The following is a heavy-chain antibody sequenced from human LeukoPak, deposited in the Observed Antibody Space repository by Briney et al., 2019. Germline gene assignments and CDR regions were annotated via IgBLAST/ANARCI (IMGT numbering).Heavy chain of an antibody. CDR1: GFTFSSYA. Sequence: GGSLRLSCAASGFTFSSYAMSWVRQAPGEGLEWVSRISGSGGSTYYANSVKGRFTISRDNSKNTLFLQMNSLRAEDTAVYYCAKDFVTGTIPFDYWGQGTLVTVSS. V-gene: IGHV3-23*01. J-gene: IGHJ4*02. CDR2: ISGSGGST. D-gene: IGHD1-20*01. CDR3: AKDFVTGTIPFDY.